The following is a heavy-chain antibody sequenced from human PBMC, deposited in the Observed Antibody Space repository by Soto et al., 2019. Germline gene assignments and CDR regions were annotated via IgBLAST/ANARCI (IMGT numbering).Heavy chain of an antibody. CDR3: ASVGTITPSGGAY. Sequence: QVPLVQSGAEVKKPGASVKVSCKASGYTFTSYAMHWVRQAPGQRLEWMGWINAGNGNTKYSQKFQGRVTITRDTSASTAYMELSSLSSEDTAVYYCASVGTITPSGGAYWGQGTLVTVSS. CDR1: GYTFTSYA. V-gene: IGHV1-3*01. D-gene: IGHD1-1*01. CDR2: INAGNGNT. J-gene: IGHJ4*02.